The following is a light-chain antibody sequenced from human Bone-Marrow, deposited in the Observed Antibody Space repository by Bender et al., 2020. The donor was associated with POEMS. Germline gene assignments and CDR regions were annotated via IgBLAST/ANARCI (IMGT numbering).Light chain of an antibody. Sequence: QSALIQPRSVSGSPGQSVTIFCTGTSSDVGGYNYVSWYQQHPGKAPKLIISDVTKRPSGVPDRFSGSKSGNTASLTISGLQAEDEADYYCCSYAGNYVVFGGGTKVTAL. CDR3: CSYAGNYVV. V-gene: IGLV2-11*01. CDR1: SSDVGGYNY. CDR2: DVT. J-gene: IGLJ2*01.